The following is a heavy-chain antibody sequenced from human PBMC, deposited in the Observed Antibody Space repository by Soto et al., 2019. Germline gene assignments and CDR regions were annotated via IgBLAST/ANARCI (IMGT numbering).Heavy chain of an antibody. D-gene: IGHD3-10*01. V-gene: IGHV1-46*01. J-gene: IGHJ6*02. CDR3: ARDGWFSALRVPFGMDV. CDR2: INPNGGST. CDR1: GYTFINYY. Sequence: QVQLVQSGAEVKKPGASVEVSCKASGYTFINYYIHWVRQAPGQGLEWMGIINPNGGSTTYAQNFHGRVTMTRDTTTSTGYMELNSLRSEDTGVYFCARDGWFSALRVPFGMDVWGQGTTVTVSS.